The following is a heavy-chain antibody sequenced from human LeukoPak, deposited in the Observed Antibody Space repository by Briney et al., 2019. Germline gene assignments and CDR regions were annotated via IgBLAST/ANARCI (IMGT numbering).Heavy chain of an antibody. CDR1: GFTFSSYA. J-gene: IGHJ4*02. V-gene: IGHV3-23*01. CDR2: ITGGGGST. D-gene: IGHD3-22*01. CDR3: AKTGGYPYYFDS. Sequence: GGSLRLSCTASGFTFSSYAMSWVRQAPGKGLEWVSSITGGGGSTYYADSVKGRFTISRDNSKKTLYLQMTFLRAEDSAVYYCAKTGGYPYYFDSWGQGTLVTVSS.